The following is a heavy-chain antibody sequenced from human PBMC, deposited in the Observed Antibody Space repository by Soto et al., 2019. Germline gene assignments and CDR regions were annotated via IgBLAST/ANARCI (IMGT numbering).Heavy chain of an antibody. D-gene: IGHD3-3*01. V-gene: IGHV4-30-4*01. CDR2: IYYSGST. Sequence: PSETLSLTCTVSGGSISSGDYYWSWIRQPPGKGLEWIGYIYYSGSTYYNPSLKSRVTISVDTSENQFSLKLSSVTAADTAVYYCARGLPYDFWSGYPGMDVWGQGTTVTVSS. CDR3: ARGLPYDFWSGYPGMDV. J-gene: IGHJ6*02. CDR1: GGSISSGDYY.